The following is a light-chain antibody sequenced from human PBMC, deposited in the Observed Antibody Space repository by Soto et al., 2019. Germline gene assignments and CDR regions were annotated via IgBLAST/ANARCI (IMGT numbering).Light chain of an antibody. CDR3: QHYHTFPYT. V-gene: IGKV1-5*01. CDR1: QSIDNW. J-gene: IGKJ2*01. CDR2: DAS. Sequence: DLRMSHSPSSVSESVGDRVTITCRASQSIDNWLAWYQQKPGKAPKLLIYDASTLESGVSSGFSGSGSGTEFTLSISNLRPDDFATYYCQHYHTFPYTFGQGTQVEIK.